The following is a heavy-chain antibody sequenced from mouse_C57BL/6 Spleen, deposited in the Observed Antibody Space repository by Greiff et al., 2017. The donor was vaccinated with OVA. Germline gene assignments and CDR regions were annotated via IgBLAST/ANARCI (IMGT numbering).Heavy chain of an antibody. Sequence: EVQVEESGAELVKPGASVKLSCTASGYNFTDYYMHWVKQRTEQGLEWIGSIYPEDGDTKYTPKFQGKATITADTSSTTAYLQLSSLTSEDSAVYYCARRGYCNDCYAMDYWGQGTSVTVSS. V-gene: IGHV14-2*01. J-gene: IGHJ4*01. CDR3: ARRGYCNDCYAMDY. CDR2: IYPEDGDT. D-gene: IGHD2-1*01. CDR1: GYNFTDYY.